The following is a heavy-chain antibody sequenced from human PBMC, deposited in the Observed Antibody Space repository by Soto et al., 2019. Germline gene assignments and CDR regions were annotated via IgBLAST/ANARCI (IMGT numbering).Heavy chain of an antibody. CDR2: INPLGFST. J-gene: IGHJ5*02. Sequence: QVQLVQSGAEVKKPGASVKVSCKASGYTFTSYNMHWVRQAPGQGLEWVGMINPLGFSTTYAQKFRGRVTMTRDTSTSTVYMELTNLRSDHTAAYYCTRAGGRFEEPYWFDPLGQGTLVTVSP. CDR3: TRAGGRFEEPYWFDP. D-gene: IGHD1-1*01. V-gene: IGHV1-46*01. CDR1: GYTFTSYN.